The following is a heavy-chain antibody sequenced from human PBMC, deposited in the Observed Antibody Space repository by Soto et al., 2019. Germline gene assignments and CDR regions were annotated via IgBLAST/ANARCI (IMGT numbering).Heavy chain of an antibody. CDR2: IYWDDDK. J-gene: IGHJ2*01. CDR3: AQSEGSRDGYCPYWYFDL. Sequence: QITLKESGPTLVKPTQTLTLTCTFSGFSVDSHAVGVGWFRQPPGKALQWLALIYWDDDKRYSPSLKSRLTITKSTSKNQWVLRMTNVDPVDPATYYGAQSEGSRDGYCPYWYFDLWGRGTPVTVSS. D-gene: IGHD5-12*01. CDR1: GFSVDSHAVG. V-gene: IGHV2-5*02.